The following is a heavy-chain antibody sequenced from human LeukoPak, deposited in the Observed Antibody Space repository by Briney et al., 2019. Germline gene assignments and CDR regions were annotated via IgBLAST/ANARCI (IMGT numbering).Heavy chain of an antibody. CDR2: ISSNGAST. J-gene: IGHJ4*02. CDR3: ARGMGATGTKGWQYFDY. CDR1: GFTFSSYA. Sequence: GGSLRLSCAASGFTFSSYAMHWVRQAPGKGLEYVSAISSNGASTYYANSVKGRFTISRDNSKNTLYLQMGSLRAEDMAVYYCARGMGATGTKGWQYFDYWGQGTLVTVSS. V-gene: IGHV3-64*01. D-gene: IGHD1-1*01.